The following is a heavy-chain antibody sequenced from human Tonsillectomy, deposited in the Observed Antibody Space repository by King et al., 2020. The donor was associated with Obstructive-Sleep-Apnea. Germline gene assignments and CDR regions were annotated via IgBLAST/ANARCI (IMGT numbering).Heavy chain of an antibody. Sequence: VQLQQSGPGLVKPCQTLSLTCAISGDSVPSNSVAWNWISQSPSRGLELLGRAYYRSKWYNDYSVSVKSRITINPDTSKNQLSLQLNSVTPEDTAVYYCARDLEEYGMDVWGQGTTVTVSS. J-gene: IGHJ6*02. D-gene: IGHD3-16*01. CDR3: ARDLEEYGMDV. CDR2: AYYRSKWYN. V-gene: IGHV6-1*01. CDR1: GDSVPSNSVA.